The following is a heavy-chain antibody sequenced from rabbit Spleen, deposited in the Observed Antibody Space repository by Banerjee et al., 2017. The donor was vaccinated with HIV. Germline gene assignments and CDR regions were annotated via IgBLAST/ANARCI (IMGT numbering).Heavy chain of an antibody. CDR3: ARNYVNAFDP. Sequence: QSLEESGGDLVKPGASLTLTCTASGFSFSSSYYMCWVRQAPGKGLEWIGCINAGSGGTTYYANWAKGRFTISKTSSTTVTLQMTSLTAADTATYFCARNYVNAFDPWGPGTLVTVS. CDR2: INAGSGGTT. D-gene: IGHD1-1*01. J-gene: IGHJ2*01. V-gene: IGHV1S40*01. CDR1: GFSFSSSYY.